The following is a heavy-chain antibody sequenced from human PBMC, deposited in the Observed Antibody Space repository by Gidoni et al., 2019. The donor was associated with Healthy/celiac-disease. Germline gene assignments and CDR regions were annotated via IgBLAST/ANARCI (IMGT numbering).Heavy chain of an antibody. J-gene: IGHJ6*02. CDR3: ASRHNNPYPDDHSYYYGMDV. D-gene: IGHD1-1*01. CDR1: GFTVSSNY. Sequence: EVQLVESGGGLIQPGGSLRLSCAASGFTVSSNYMSWVRQAPGKGLEWVSVIYSGGSTYYADSVKGRFTISRDNSKNTLYLQMNSLRAEDTAVYYCASRHNNPYPDDHSYYYGMDVWGQGTTVTVSS. V-gene: IGHV3-53*01. CDR2: IYSGGST.